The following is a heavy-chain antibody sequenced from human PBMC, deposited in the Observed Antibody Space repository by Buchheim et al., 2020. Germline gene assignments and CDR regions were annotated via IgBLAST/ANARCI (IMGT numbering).Heavy chain of an antibody. V-gene: IGHV3-7*01. CDR2: IKQDGSER. CDR1: RFTFKNYW. J-gene: IGHJ6*02. CDR3: ARGHYGMDV. Sequence: VQLVESGGGLVQPGESLRLSCIVSRFTFKNYWMTWVRQAPGKGPEWVANIKQDGSERYYLDSVKGRFTISRDNAKNSLYLEMNSLRAEDTAVYHCARGHYGMDVWGQGTT.